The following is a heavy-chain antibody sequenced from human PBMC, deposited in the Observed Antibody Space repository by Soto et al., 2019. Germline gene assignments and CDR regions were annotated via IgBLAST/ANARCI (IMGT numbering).Heavy chain of an antibody. CDR1: GGSISSSSYY. J-gene: IGHJ4*02. V-gene: IGHV4-39*01. D-gene: IGHD6-19*01. CDR2: IYYSGST. CDR3: ASTPKYSSGWYSDY. Sequence: PSETLSLTCTVSGGSISSSSYYWGWIRQPPGKGLEWIGSIYYSGSTYYNPSLKSRVTISVDTSKNQFSLKLSSVTAADTAVYYCASTPKYSSGWYSDYWGQGTLVTVS.